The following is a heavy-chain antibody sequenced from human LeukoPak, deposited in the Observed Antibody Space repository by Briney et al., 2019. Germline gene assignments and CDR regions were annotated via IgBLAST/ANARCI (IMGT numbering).Heavy chain of an antibody. D-gene: IGHD2-2*01. CDR2: IYTSGST. CDR1: GGSFSDSY. CDR3: ARLYCSSTSCYEPDAFDI. Sequence: SETLSLTCAVYGGSFSDSYWSWVRQPPGKGLEWLGYIYTSGSTNYNPSLKSRVTISVDTSKNQFSLKLSSVTAADTAVYYCARLYCSSTSCYEPDAFDIWGQGTMVTVSS. V-gene: IGHV4-4*09. J-gene: IGHJ3*02.